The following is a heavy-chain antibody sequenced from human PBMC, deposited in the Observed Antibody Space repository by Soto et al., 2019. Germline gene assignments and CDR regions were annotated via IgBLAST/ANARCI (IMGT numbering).Heavy chain of an antibody. D-gene: IGHD6-19*01. CDR1: GFTFSSYG. V-gene: IGHV3-33*01. CDR2: IWYDGSNK. J-gene: IGHJ4*02. CDR3: ARDAERVAGPFDY. Sequence: QVQLVESGGGVVQPGRSLRLSCAASGFTFSSYGMHWVRQAPGKGLEWVAVIWYDGSNKYYADSVKGRFTISRDNSKNTLYLQMNRLRAEDTAVYYCARDAERVAGPFDYWGQGTLVTVSS.